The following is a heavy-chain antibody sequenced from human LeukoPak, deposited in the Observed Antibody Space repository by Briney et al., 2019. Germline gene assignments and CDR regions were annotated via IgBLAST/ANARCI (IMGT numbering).Heavy chain of an antibody. CDR1: GYTFTYRY. V-gene: IGHV1-45*02. Sequence: ASVKVSCKASGYTFTYRYLHWVRQAPGQALEWMGWITPFNGNTNYAQKFQDRVTITRDRSMSTAYMELSSLRSEDTAMYYCARSNTEFDAFDIWGQGTMVTVSS. J-gene: IGHJ3*02. CDR2: ITPFNGNT. CDR3: ARSNTEFDAFDI. D-gene: IGHD1-14*01.